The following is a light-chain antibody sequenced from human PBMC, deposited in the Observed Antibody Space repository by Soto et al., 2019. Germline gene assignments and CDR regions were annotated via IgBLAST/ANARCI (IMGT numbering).Light chain of an antibody. CDR2: DVS. CDR1: SSDVGGYNY. CDR3: SSYTSSSTVV. Sequence: QSVLTQPASVSGSPGQSITISCTGTSSDVGGYNYVSWYQQHPGKAPKLMIYDVSNRPSGVSNRFSGSKSGNTASLTNSGLQADDEADYYCSSYTSSSTVVFGGGTKLTVL. V-gene: IGLV2-14*01. J-gene: IGLJ3*02.